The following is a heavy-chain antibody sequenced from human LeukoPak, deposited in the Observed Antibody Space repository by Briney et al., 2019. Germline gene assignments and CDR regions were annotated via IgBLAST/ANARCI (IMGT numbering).Heavy chain of an antibody. CDR3: ARDPGYCSGGRCQYYYYYYMDV. Sequence: GGSLRLSCAASGFTFSSNWMNWVRQAPGEGRVWVSRISGDGTTITYADSVKGRFTISRDNAKNTLYLQMNSLRAEDTAVYYCARDPGYCSGGRCQYYYYYYMDVWGKGTTVTVSS. D-gene: IGHD2-15*01. J-gene: IGHJ6*03. CDR1: GFTFSSNW. V-gene: IGHV3-74*01. CDR2: ISGDGTTI.